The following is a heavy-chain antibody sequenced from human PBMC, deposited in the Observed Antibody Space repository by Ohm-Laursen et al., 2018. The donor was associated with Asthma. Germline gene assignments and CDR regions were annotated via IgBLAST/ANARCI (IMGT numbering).Heavy chain of an antibody. D-gene: IGHD6-6*01. CDR2: FSHSGGS. CDR3: ARRAARRGYYYYYGMDV. V-gene: IGHV4-34*01. J-gene: IGHJ6*02. Sequence: GTLSLTCAVSGGSFSGFYWSWIRQSPGKGLEWIGEFSHSGGSSYNPSLKSRVTVSLDTSKNQFSLKLSSVTAADTAVYYCARRAARRGYYYYYGMDVWGQGTTVTVSS. CDR1: GGSFSGFY.